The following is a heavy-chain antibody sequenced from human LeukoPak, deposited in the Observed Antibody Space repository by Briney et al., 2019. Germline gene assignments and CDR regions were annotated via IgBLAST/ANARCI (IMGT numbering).Heavy chain of an antibody. Sequence: TSETLSLTCTVSGGSISSSSYYWGWIRQPPGKGLEWIGSIYYSGSTYYNPSLKSRVTISVDTSKNQFSLKLSSVTAVDTAVYYCARRAHCSGGSCYHNFDYWGQGTLVTVSS. V-gene: IGHV4-39*01. CDR1: GGSISSSSYY. CDR2: IYYSGST. D-gene: IGHD2-15*01. J-gene: IGHJ4*02. CDR3: ARRAHCSGGSCYHNFDY.